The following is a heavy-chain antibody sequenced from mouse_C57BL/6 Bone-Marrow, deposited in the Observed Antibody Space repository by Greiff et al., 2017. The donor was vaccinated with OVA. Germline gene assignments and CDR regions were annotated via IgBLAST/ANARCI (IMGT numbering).Heavy chain of an antibody. CDR1: GFTFSDYG. D-gene: IGHD2-4*01. V-gene: IGHV5-17*01. CDR2: ISSGSSTI. J-gene: IGHJ1*03. Sequence: EVQLVESGGGLVKPGGSLKLSCAASGFTFSDYGMHWVRQAPEKGLEWVAYISSGSSTIYYADTVKGRFTISRDNAKNTLFLQMTSLRSEDTAMYYCARPSLYYDYDGWYFDVWGTGTTVTVSS. CDR3: ARPSLYYDYDGWYFDV.